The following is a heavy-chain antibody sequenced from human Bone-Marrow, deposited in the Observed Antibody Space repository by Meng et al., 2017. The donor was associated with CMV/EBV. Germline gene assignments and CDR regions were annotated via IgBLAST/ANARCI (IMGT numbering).Heavy chain of an antibody. CDR3: AKRDTTKYFDA. CDR1: GFAVNSYY. CDR2: FGSSGNT. D-gene: IGHD5-18*01. Sequence: GGSLRLSCAASGFAVNSYYMSWVRQAPGKGLEWVSTFGSSGNTYYADSVKGRFTISRDNSKNTLFLQMNSLRAEDTAVFYCAKRDTTKYFDAWGQGILVTVSS. J-gene: IGHJ4*02. V-gene: IGHV3-53*01.